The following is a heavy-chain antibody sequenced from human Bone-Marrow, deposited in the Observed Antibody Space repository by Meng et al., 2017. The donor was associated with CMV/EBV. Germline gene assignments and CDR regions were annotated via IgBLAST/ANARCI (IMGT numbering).Heavy chain of an antibody. V-gene: IGHV4-59*01. CDR1: GGSISSYY. Sequence: SETLSLTCTVSGGSISSYYWSRIRQPPGKGLEWIGYIYYSGSTNYNPSLKSRVTISVDTSKNQFSLKLSSVTAADTAVYYCARDEGGYFDYWGQGTLVTVSS. J-gene: IGHJ4*02. CDR3: ARDEGGYFDY. CDR2: IYYSGST.